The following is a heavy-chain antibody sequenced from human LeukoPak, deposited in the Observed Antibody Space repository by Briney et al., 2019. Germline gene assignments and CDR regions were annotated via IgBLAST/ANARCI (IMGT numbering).Heavy chain of an antibody. CDR3: ARDRMYYYDSSGYGI. V-gene: IGHV3-30-3*01. D-gene: IGHD3-22*01. J-gene: IGHJ3*02. CDR2: ISYDGSNK. CDR1: GFTFSSYA. Sequence: GRSLTLSCAASGFTFSSYAMHWVRQAPGKGLEWVAVISYDGSNKYYADSVKGRFTISRDNSKNTLYLQMNSLRAEDTAVYYCARDRMYYYDSSGYGIWGQGTMVTVSS.